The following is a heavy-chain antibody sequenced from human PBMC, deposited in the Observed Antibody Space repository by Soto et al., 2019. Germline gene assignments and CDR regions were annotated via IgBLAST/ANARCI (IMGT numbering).Heavy chain of an antibody. CDR1: GGSISSSDW. Sequence: QMQLQESGPGLVKPSGTLSLTCAVSGGSISSSDWWTWVRQPPGKGLEWIGEIYHSGNTNYNPSLRGRVTISVDKSKNQFDLKVNSVTAADTAIYYCARAHLFTSTLDGHWFDPWGQGTLVTVSS. J-gene: IGHJ5*02. CDR2: IYHSGNT. CDR3: ARAHLFTSTLDGHWFDP. D-gene: IGHD2-2*01. V-gene: IGHV4-4*02.